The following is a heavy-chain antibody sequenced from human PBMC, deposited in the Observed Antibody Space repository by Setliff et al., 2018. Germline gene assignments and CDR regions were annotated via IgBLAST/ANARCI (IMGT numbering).Heavy chain of an antibody. CDR2: VSGHNGKT. D-gene: IGHD3-22*01. CDR1: GYTFTYFG. J-gene: IGHJ4*02. Sequence: ASVKVSCKASGYTFTYFGVSWLRLAPGQGLEWMGWVSGHNGKTIIEPKFQGRVALTTDTGSDTAYMELRNLRSDDAAIYYCARVYFYDSKQPPDYWGQGTLVTVSS. CDR3: ARVYFYDSKQPPDY. V-gene: IGHV1-18*01.